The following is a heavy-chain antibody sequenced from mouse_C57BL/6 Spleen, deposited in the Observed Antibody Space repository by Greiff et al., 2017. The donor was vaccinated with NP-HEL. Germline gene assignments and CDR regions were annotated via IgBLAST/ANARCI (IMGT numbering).Heavy chain of an antibody. CDR1: GFTFSSYG. CDR3: ARTVSNAMDY. V-gene: IGHV5-6*02. Sequence: EVMLVESGGDLVKPGGSLKLSCAASGFTFSSYGMSWVRQTPDKRLEWVATISSGGSYTYYPDSLKGRFTISRDNAKNTLYLQMSSLKSEDTAMYYCARTVSNAMDYWGQGTSVTVSS. J-gene: IGHJ4*01. D-gene: IGHD1-1*01. CDR2: ISSGGSYT.